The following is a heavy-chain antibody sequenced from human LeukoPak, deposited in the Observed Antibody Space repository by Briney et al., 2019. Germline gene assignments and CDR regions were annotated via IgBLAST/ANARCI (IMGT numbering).Heavy chain of an antibody. V-gene: IGHV4-4*02. Sequence: PSETLSLTCAVSGGSISRPNWWTWVRQPPGKGLEWIGEIYHSGRTNSNPSLESRVIMSVDKSKNQFSLKLTSVTAADTAVYYCARVGHNWFDPWGQGTLVTVSS. J-gene: IGHJ5*02. CDR3: ARVGHNWFDP. CDR1: GGSISRPNW. CDR2: IYHSGRT. D-gene: IGHD1-26*01.